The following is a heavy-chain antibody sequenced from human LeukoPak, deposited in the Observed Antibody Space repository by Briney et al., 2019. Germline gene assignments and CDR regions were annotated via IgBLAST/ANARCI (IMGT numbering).Heavy chain of an antibody. D-gene: IGHD6-19*01. J-gene: IGHJ4*02. CDR2: IYYSGST. CDR3: ARAVAGRPHFDY. V-gene: IGHV4-59*08. CDR1: VGSISSYF. Sequence: PSETLSLTCTVSVGSISSYFWSWLRQPPGKGLEWIGYIYYSGSTNYNPSLKSRVTISVDTSKNQFSLKLSSVTAADTAVYYCARAVAGRPHFDYWGQGTLVTVSS.